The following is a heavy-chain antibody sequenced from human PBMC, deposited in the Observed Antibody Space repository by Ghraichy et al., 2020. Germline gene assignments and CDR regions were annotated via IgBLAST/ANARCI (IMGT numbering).Heavy chain of an antibody. CDR2: IYYSGST. D-gene: IGHD3-22*01. J-gene: IGHJ3*02. V-gene: IGHV4-31*03. CDR3: AREYYYDSSGYYPPDAFDI. CDR1: GGSISSGGYY. Sequence: SETLSLTCTVSGGSISSGGYYWSWIRQHPGKGLEWIGYIYYSGSTYYNPSLKSRVTISVDTSKNQFSLKLSSVTAADTAVYYCAREYYYDSSGYYPPDAFDIWGQGTMVTVSS.